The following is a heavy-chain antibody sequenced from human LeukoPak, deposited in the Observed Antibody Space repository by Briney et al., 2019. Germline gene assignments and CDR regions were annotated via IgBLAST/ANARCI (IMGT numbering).Heavy chain of an antibody. CDR2: INSDGSST. J-gene: IGHJ4*02. Sequence: GGSLRLSCAASGFTFSSYWMHWVRQAPGKGLVWVSRINSDGSSTSYADSVKGRFTISRDNAKNTLYLQMNSLRAEDTAVYYCASGDDYGGNSNYYWGQGTLVTVSS. CDR3: ASGDDYGGNSNYY. D-gene: IGHD4-23*01. CDR1: GFTFSSYW. V-gene: IGHV3-74*01.